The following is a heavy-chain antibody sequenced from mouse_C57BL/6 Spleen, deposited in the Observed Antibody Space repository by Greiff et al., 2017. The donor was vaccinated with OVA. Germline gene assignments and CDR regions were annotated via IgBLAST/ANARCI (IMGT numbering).Heavy chain of an antibody. V-gene: IGHV1-39*01. D-gene: IGHD1-1*01. CDR3: ARRYYGSSYCDY. CDR2: INPNYGTT. Sequence: EVQLQQSGPELVKPGASVKISCKASGYSFTDYNMNWVKQSNGKSLEWIGVINPNYGTTSYNQKFKGKATLTVDQSSSTSYMQLNSLTSEDSAVFHCARRYYGSSYCDYWGKGTTLTVSS. CDR1: GYSFTDYN. J-gene: IGHJ2*01.